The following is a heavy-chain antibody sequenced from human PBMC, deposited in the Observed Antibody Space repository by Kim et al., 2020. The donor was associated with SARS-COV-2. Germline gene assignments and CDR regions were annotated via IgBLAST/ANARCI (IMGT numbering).Heavy chain of an antibody. D-gene: IGHD3-9*01. CDR2: IKSKTDGGTT. J-gene: IGHJ4*02. CDR3: TTLRYFDWLPLPYDY. V-gene: IGHV3-15*01. CDR1: GFTFSNAW. Sequence: GGSLRLSCAASGFTFSNAWMSWVRQAPGKGLEWVGRIKSKTDGGTTDYAAPVKGRFTISRDDSKNTLYLQMNSLKTEDTAVYYCTTLRYFDWLPLPYDYWGQGTLVTVSS.